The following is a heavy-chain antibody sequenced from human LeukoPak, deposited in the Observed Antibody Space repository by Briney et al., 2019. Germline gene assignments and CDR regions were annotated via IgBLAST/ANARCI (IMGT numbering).Heavy chain of an antibody. Sequence: GGSLRLSCAASGFTFGSYWMHWVRQAPGKGLEWVSSITSGGDYIYYADSVKGRFTTSRDNAKNSLSLQLNSLRVEDTAVYYCARGHYDVLAASYKWTPDYWGQGTLVTVSS. CDR1: GFTFGSYW. D-gene: IGHD3-9*01. CDR3: ARGHYDVLAASYKWTPDY. V-gene: IGHV3-21*01. CDR2: ITSGGDYI. J-gene: IGHJ4*02.